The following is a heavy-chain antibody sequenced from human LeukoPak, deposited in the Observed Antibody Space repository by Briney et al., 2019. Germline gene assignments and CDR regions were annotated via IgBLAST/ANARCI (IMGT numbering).Heavy chain of an antibody. CDR2: ISSGGAGT. V-gene: IGHV3-23*01. J-gene: IGHJ4*02. CDR1: VFTFSNTA. Sequence: GGSLRLSCAASVFTFSNTAMNWVRQAPGKGLEWVSTISSGGAGTYYADSVKGRFSISRDNSKNMLYLQMNSLRVEDTAVYYCAKSPAGSSWPSIDYWGQGTLVAVSS. D-gene: IGHD6-13*01. CDR3: AKSPAGSSWPSIDY.